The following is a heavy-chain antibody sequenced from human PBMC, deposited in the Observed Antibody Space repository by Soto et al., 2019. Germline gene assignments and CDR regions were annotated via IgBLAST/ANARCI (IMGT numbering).Heavy chain of an antibody. CDR3: AREGTLEWLSGGMDV. V-gene: IGHV4-59*01. D-gene: IGHD3-3*01. CDR1: GGSISSYY. J-gene: IGHJ6*02. CDR2: IYYSGST. Sequence: SETLSLTCTVSGGSISSYYWSWIRQPPGKGLEWIGYIYYSGSTNYNPSLKSRVTISVDTSKNQFSLKLSSVTAADTAVYYCAREGTLEWLSGGMDVWGQGTTVTVSS.